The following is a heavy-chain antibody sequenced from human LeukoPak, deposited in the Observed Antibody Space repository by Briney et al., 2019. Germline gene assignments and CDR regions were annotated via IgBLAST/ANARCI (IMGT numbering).Heavy chain of an antibody. V-gene: IGHV4-34*01. CDR2: INHSGST. J-gene: IGHJ4*02. CDR3: ATGSSGWYYKLDY. CDR1: GGSFSGYY. D-gene: IGHD6-19*01. Sequence: LETLSLTCAVYGGSFSGYYWSWIRQPPGKGLEWIGEINHSGSTNYNPSLKSRVTISVDTSKNQFSLKLSSVTAADTAVYYCATGSSGWYYKLDYWGQGTLVTVSS.